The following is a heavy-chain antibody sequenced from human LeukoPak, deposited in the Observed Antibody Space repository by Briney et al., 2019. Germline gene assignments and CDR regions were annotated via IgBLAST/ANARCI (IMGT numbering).Heavy chain of an antibody. V-gene: IGHV1-18*01. D-gene: IGHD3-3*01. CDR3: ARDPYDFWSGLLGY. Sequence: ASVKVSCKASGYTFTSYLISWVRQAPGQGLEWMGWINTYNDNTNYAQNLQGRVTMTTDTSTSTAYMEVRSLRPDDTAVYYCARDPYDFWSGLLGYWGQGTLVTVSS. CDR2: INTYNDNT. CDR1: GYTFTSYL. J-gene: IGHJ4*02.